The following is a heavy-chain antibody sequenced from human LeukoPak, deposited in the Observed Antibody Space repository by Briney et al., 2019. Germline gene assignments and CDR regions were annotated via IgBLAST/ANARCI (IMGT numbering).Heavy chain of an antibody. CDR2: ISYDGSNE. CDR1: GFTFSSYK. D-gene: IGHD3-10*01. CDR3: AKDLYGSGSYGIDY. Sequence: GGSLRLSCAASGFTFSSYKMYWVRQAPGKGLEWVAVISYDGSNEYYADSAKGRFTISRDNSKNTLYLQMNSLRAEDTAVYYCAKDLYGSGSYGIDYWGQGTLVTVSS. J-gene: IGHJ4*02. V-gene: IGHV3-30*18.